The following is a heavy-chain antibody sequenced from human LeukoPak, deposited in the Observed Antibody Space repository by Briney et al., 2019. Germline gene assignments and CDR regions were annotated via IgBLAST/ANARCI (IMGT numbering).Heavy chain of an antibody. J-gene: IGHJ6*02. Sequence: GASLQISCAASGFTFSSYDMHWVRQATGKGLEWVSAIGTAGDTYYPGSVKGRFTISRENAKNSLYLQMNSLRAGDTAVYYCARSPYSSGLYYYGMDVWGQGTTVTVSS. CDR1: GFTFSSYD. V-gene: IGHV3-13*04. CDR2: IGTAGDT. CDR3: ARSPYSSGLYYYGMDV. D-gene: IGHD6-19*01.